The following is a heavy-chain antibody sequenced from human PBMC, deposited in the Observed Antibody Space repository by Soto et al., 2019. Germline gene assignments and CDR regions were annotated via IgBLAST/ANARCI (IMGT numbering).Heavy chain of an antibody. J-gene: IGHJ4*02. CDR3: ARNSVRSSWYGGAFDY. CDR2: IIPIFGTA. CDR1: GGNFSSYA. Sequence: QVQLVQSGAEVKKPASSVKVSCKASGGNFSSYAICWVRQDPGQGLEWMGGIIPIFGTANYAQTFQGRVTITADKSTSTAYMELSSLRSEDTAVYYCARNSVRSSWYGGAFDYWGQGTLVTVSS. V-gene: IGHV1-69*06. D-gene: IGHD6-13*01.